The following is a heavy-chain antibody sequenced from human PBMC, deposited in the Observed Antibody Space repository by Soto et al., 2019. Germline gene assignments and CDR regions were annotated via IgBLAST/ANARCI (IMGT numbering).Heavy chain of an antibody. V-gene: IGHV4-34*01. CDR1: GGSFSGYY. J-gene: IGHJ4*02. CDR2: INHSGST. D-gene: IGHD2-21*02. CDR3: ARDPFDCGGDCYRTDY. Sequence: ASETLSLTCAVYGGSFSGYYWTWIRQPPGTGLEWIGEINHSGSTNYNPSLKSRVTISVDTSKNQFSLKLTSVTAEDTAVYYCARDPFDCGGDCYRTDYWGQGILVTVSS.